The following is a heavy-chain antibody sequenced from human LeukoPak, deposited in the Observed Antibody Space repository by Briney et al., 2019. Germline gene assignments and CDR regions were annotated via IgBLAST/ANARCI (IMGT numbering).Heavy chain of an antibody. CDR1: GFTFSSYA. CDR3: AKGSRSSRPYYFDF. V-gene: IGHV3-23*01. CDR2: ITDSGGDT. Sequence: QTGGSLRLSCAASGFTFSSYAMSWVRQAPGKGLEWVSAITDSGGDTYHADSVKGRLTISRDNSKNTLYLQMDSLRVEDTAVYYCAKGSRSSRPYYFDFWGQGTLVTVSS. D-gene: IGHD6-6*01. J-gene: IGHJ4*02.